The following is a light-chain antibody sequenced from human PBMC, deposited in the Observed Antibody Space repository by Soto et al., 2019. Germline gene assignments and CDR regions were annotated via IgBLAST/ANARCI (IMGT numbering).Light chain of an antibody. CDR2: GAS. CDR3: QHYNSYSEA. J-gene: IGKJ1*01. CDR1: QGIRND. V-gene: IGKV1-17*01. Sequence: IQMTQSPSSLPASVGDRVTITCRASQGIRNDLGWYQQKPGKAPKLLMYGASSLKSGVPSRFSGSGSGTEFTLTISSLQPDDFATYYCQHYNSYSEAFGQGTKVDIK.